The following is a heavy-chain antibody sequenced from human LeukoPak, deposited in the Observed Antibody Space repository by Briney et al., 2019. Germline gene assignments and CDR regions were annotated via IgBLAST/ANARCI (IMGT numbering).Heavy chain of an antibody. V-gene: IGHV3-7*01. J-gene: IGHJ4*02. Sequence: GGSLRLSCAASGFTFSSYWVSWVRQAPGKGLEWVANIKQDGSEEYYVDSVKGRFTISRDNAKNSLYLQMNSLRAEDTAVYYCARTWGSGWYASIDYWGQGTLVTVSS. CDR3: ARTWGSGWYASIDY. CDR2: IKQDGSEE. CDR1: GFTFSSYW. D-gene: IGHD6-19*01.